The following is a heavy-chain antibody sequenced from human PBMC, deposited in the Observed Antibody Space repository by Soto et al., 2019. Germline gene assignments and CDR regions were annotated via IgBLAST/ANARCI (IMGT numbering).Heavy chain of an antibody. D-gene: IGHD3-22*01. J-gene: IGHJ4*02. V-gene: IGHV3-43*01. CDR3: AKDLASSGYCSFDY. CDR2: ISWDGGDT. CDR1: GFTFDDYM. Sequence: EVQLVESGGVVVQPGGSLRLSCAASGFTFDDYMMHWVRQAPGKGLEWVSLISWDGGDTYYADSVKGRFTISRDNSKKCLYLQMNSLRTEDTALYYCAKDLASSGYCSFDYWGQGTLVTVSS.